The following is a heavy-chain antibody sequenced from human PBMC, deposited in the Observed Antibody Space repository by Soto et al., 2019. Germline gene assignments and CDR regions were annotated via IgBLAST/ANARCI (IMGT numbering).Heavy chain of an antibody. CDR3: AKDSYYHDSSGYYIFDF. V-gene: IGHV3-11*04. D-gene: IGHD3-22*01. J-gene: IGHJ4*02. CDR2: ISSSSSNI. Sequence: GGSLRLSCAASGFTFSDYCMSWIRQAPGKGLEWVSYISSSSSNIYYADSVKGRLTISRDNSKNTLYLQMNSLTPEDTALYYCAKDSYYHDSSGYYIFDFWGQGTLVTVSS. CDR1: GFTFSDYC.